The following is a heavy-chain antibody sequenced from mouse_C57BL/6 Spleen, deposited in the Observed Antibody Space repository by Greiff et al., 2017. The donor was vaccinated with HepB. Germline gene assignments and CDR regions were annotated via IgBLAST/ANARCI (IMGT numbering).Heavy chain of an antibody. V-gene: IGHV2-2*01. CDR3: ARKGGYGNYGYWYFDV. J-gene: IGHJ1*03. CDR1: GFSLTSYG. Sequence: VQLQQSGPGLVQPSQSLSITCTVSGFSLTSYGVHWVRQSPGKGLEWLGVIWSGGSTDYNAAFISRLSISKDNSKSQVFFKMNSLQADDTAIYYCARKGGYGNYGYWYFDVWGTGTTVTVSS. D-gene: IGHD2-10*02. CDR2: IWSGGST.